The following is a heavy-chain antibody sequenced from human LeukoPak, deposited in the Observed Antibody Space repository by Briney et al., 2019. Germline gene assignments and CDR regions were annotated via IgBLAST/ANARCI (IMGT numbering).Heavy chain of an antibody. Sequence: SVKVSCKASGGTFISYAISWVRQAPGQGLEWMGRIIPILGIANYAQKFQGRVTITADKSTSTAYMELSSLRSEDTAVYYCARDATVAVAVPFDYWGQGTLVTVSS. V-gene: IGHV1-69*04. CDR1: GGTFISYA. CDR3: ARDATVAVAVPFDY. J-gene: IGHJ4*02. CDR2: IIPILGIA. D-gene: IGHD6-19*01.